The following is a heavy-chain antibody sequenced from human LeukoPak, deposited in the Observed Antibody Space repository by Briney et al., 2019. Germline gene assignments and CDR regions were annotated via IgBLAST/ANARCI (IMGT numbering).Heavy chain of an antibody. CDR2: ISGSGGST. Sequence: PGGSLRLSCAASGFTFSSYALSWVRQAPGKGLECVSAISGSGGSTYSADSLKGRFTISRDNSKNTLYLQINSLRTDDTAVFYCARGGLGSAFDNWGEGTLVTASA. CDR3: ARGGLGSAFDN. D-gene: IGHD6-19*01. CDR1: GFTFSSYA. J-gene: IGHJ4*02. V-gene: IGHV3-23*01.